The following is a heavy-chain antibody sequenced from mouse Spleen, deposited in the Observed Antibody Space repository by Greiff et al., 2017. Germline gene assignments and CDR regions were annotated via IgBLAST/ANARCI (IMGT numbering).Heavy chain of an antibody. CDR2: IDPSDSYT. CDR1: GYTFTSYW. V-gene: IGHV1-69*01. J-gene: IGHJ2*01. Sequence: QVQLQQPGAELVMPGASVKLSCKASGYTFTSYWMHWVKQRPGQGLEWIGEIDPSDSYTNYNQKFKGKATLTVDKSSSTAYMQLSSLTSEDSAVYYCARLWGVVEDYWGQGTTLTVSS. D-gene: IGHD1-1*01. CDR3: ARLWGVVEDY.